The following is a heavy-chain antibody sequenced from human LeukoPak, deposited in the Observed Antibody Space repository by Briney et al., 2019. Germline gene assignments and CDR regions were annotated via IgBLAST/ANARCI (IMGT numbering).Heavy chain of an antibody. J-gene: IGHJ4*02. Sequence: GASVKVSCKASGGTFSSYAISWVRQAPGQGLERMGRIIPILGIANYAQKFQGRVTITADKSTSTAYMELSSLRSEDTAVYYCARAEMATIISGLDYWGQGTLVTVSS. D-gene: IGHD5-24*01. CDR2: IIPILGIA. CDR3: ARAEMATIISGLDY. CDR1: GGTFSSYA. V-gene: IGHV1-69*04.